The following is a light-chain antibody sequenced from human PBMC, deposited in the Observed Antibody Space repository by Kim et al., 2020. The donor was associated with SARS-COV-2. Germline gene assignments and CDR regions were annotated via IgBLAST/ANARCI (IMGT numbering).Light chain of an antibody. V-gene: IGKV1D-12*01. CDR3: QQFNGFPLT. CDR2: ATY. Sequence: DIQMTQSPSSVSASVGDTVTITCRASQGISRWLAWYQQKPEKAPKLLIYATYTLQSGVPSRFSGSGSGTEFTLTITYLQPEDSATYYCQQFNGFPLTFGGGTKLEI. CDR1: QGISRW. J-gene: IGKJ4*01.